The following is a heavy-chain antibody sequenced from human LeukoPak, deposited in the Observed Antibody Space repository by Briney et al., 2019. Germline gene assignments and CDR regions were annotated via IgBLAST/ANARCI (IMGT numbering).Heavy chain of an antibody. CDR1: GYLFTDYY. Sequence: GASVKVSCKASGYLFTDYYLHWIRQAPGQGLEWMGWIDPNSGGTHHAVKFQGRATMTRDTTISTVYMDLSSLRSDDTGLYYCARSRTPFYYYGMNVWGLGTSVAVSS. CDR2: IDPNSGGT. J-gene: IGHJ6*02. CDR3: ARSRTPFYYYGMNV. D-gene: IGHD1-1*01. V-gene: IGHV1-2*02.